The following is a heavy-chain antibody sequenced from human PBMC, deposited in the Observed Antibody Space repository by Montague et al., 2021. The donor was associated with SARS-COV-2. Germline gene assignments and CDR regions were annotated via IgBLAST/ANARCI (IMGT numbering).Heavy chain of an antibody. CDR3: ARQLSLTSGTGFDY. Sequence: ESLSLTCTVSGGSISNSSYYWGWIRQPPGKGLEWVGSFFYPGSTYYKSSLISRVTLSVDTSKNQVSLRLTSVTAADTAVYFCARQLSLTSGTGFDYWGQGTVVTVSS. CDR2: FFYPGST. J-gene: IGHJ4*02. V-gene: IGHV4-39*01. D-gene: IGHD6-13*01. CDR1: GGSISNSSYY.